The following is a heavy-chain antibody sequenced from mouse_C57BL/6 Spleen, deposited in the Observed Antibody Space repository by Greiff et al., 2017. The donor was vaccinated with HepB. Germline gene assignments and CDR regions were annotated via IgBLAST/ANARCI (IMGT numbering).Heavy chain of an antibody. Sequence: EVKVVESEGGLVQPGSSMKLSCTASGFTFSDYYMAWVRQVPEKGLEWVANINYDGSSTYYLDSLKSRFIISRDNAKNILYLQMSSLKSEDTATYYCAREGNYYGSSYDYWGQGTTLTVSS. V-gene: IGHV5-16*01. CDR1: GFTFSDYY. CDR3: AREGNYYGSSYDY. CDR2: INYDGSST. J-gene: IGHJ2*01. D-gene: IGHD1-1*01.